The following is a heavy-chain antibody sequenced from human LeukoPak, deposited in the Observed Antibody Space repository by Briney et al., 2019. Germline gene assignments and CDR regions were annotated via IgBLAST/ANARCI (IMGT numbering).Heavy chain of an antibody. CDR3: ARHNDPGHAFDI. D-gene: IGHD1-1*01. J-gene: IGHJ3*02. CDR2: IYYSGST. Sequence: PSETLSPTCTVSGGSISASGHYWGWIRQPPGKGLEWIGSIYYSGSTYYNPSLRSRVTISLDTSKNQFSLKVNSVTAADTAVYYCARHNDPGHAFDIWGQGTMVTVSS. V-gene: IGHV4-39*01. CDR1: GGSISASGHY.